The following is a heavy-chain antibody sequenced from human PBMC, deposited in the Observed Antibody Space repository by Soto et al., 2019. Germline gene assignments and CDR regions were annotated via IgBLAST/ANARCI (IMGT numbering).Heavy chain of an antibody. CDR2: IIGRGGST. Sequence: GGSLRLSCAASGFTFSSYAMSWVRQAPGKGLEWVSAIIGRGGSTYYADSVKGRFTISRDNSKNTLYLQMNSLRAEDTAGHYCAKVKSELRYFDWLASGYYGMDPWGQGTPVPVSS. D-gene: IGHD3-9*01. V-gene: IGHV3-23*01. J-gene: IGHJ6*02. CDR3: AKVKSELRYFDWLASGYYGMDP. CDR1: GFTFSSYA.